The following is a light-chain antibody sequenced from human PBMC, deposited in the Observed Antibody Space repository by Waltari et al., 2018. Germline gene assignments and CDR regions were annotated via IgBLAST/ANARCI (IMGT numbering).Light chain of an antibody. CDR1: ALPKQY. CDR3: QSADSSGTYKV. V-gene: IGLV3-25*03. CDR2: KDT. Sequence: SYELTQPPSVSVSPGQTARITCSGDALPKQYAYWYQQKPGQAPFLVIYKDTERPSGIPERFSGSSSGTTVTLTISGVQAEDEADYYCQSADSSGTYKVFGGGTKLTVL. J-gene: IGLJ3*02.